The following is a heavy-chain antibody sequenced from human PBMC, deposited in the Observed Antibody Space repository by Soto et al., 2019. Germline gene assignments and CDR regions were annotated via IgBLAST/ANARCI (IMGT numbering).Heavy chain of an antibody. CDR3: ARDPPATRHGMDV. Sequence: GGSLRLSCAASGFTFSSYAMSWVRQAPGKGLEWVSVIYSGGSTYYADSVRGRFTISRDNSKNTLYLQMKSLRAEDTAVYYCARDPPATRHGMDVWGQGTTVTVSS. CDR2: IYSGGST. V-gene: IGHV3-53*01. J-gene: IGHJ6*02. CDR1: GFTFSSYA.